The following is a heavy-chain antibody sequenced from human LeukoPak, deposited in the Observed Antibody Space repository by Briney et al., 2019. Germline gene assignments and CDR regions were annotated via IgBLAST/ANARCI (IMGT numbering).Heavy chain of an antibody. CDR3: ATVYPFDY. V-gene: IGHV3-30*04. CDR2: ISYDGSNK. CDR1: GFTFSSYA. J-gene: IGHJ4*02. Sequence: PGGSLRLSCAASGFTFSSYAMHWVRQAPGKGLEWVAVISYDGSNKYYADSVKGRFTISRDNSKNTLYLQMNSLRAEDTAVYYCATVYPFDYWGQGTLVTVS. D-gene: IGHD2/OR15-2a*01.